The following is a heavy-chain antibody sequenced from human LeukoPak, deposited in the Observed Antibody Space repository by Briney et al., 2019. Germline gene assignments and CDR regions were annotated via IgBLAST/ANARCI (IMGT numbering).Heavy chain of an antibody. Sequence: PSETLSLTFTVSGGSISSYYWSWIRQPPGKGLEWIGYIYYSGSTNYNPSLKSRVTMSVDTSKNQFSLKLSSVTAADTAVYYCARSPAVVAVAGPHDYWGQGTLVTVSS. V-gene: IGHV4-59*12. CDR3: ARSPAVVAVAGPHDY. J-gene: IGHJ4*02. CDR1: GGSISSYY. CDR2: IYYSGST. D-gene: IGHD6-19*01.